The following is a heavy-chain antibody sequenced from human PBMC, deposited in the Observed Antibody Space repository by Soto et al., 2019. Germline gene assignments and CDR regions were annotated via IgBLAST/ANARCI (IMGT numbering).Heavy chain of an antibody. J-gene: IGHJ6*02. CDR2: MDPNSGST. V-gene: IGHV1-8*01. D-gene: IGHD3-3*01. CDR1: GYTFTTYD. Sequence: ASVKVSCKASGYTFTTYDINWVRQAPGQGLEWLGWMDPNSGSTGCAQNFRGRITMTRNISRNTAHMELSSLQSEDTAVYYCARERKFDFWRKGLDVWGQGTTVTAP. CDR3: ARERKFDFWRKGLDV.